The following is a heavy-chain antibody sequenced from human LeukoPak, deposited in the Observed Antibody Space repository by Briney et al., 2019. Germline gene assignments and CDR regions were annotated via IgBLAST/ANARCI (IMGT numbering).Heavy chain of an antibody. J-gene: IGHJ4*02. V-gene: IGHV3-11*01. CDR3: ARGALLWFGEIYDY. D-gene: IGHD3-10*01. Sequence: GGSLRLSCAVSGFTFSNYWMSWIRQAPGKGLEWVSYISSSGSTIYYADSVKGRFTISRDNAKNSLYLQMNSLRAEDTAVYYCARGALLWFGEIYDYWGQGTLVTVSS. CDR1: GFTFSNYW. CDR2: ISSSGSTI.